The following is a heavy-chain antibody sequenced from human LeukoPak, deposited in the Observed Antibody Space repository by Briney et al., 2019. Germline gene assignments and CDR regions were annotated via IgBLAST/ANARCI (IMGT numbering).Heavy chain of an antibody. Sequence: SETLSLTCAVYGGSFSGYYWSWIRQPPGKGLEWVGEIYLRGNTNYNPSLESRVTISVDESKTQLSLRLESVTAADTAVYYCARGTITTVTDSWGPGTLVTVSS. V-gene: IGHV4-34*01. CDR1: GGSFSGYY. D-gene: IGHD4-17*01. J-gene: IGHJ4*02. CDR3: ARGTITTVTDS. CDR2: IYLRGNT.